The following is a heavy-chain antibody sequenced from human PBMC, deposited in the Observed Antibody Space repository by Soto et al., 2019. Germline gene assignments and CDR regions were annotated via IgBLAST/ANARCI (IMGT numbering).Heavy chain of an antibody. CDR2: ISASNGDT. J-gene: IGHJ4*02. CDR3: ARATVGVVPTGTYVDH. V-gene: IGHV1-18*01. CDR1: GYTFNNFV. Sequence: QVQLVQSGTEVQKPGASVKVSCKASGYTFNNFVDAWVRQAPGQGLEWMGWISASNGDTNYAQKFQGRVTMTTDTSTNTAYMHLGSLRSDDTAVYYCARATVGVVPTGTYVDHWGQGTRVSVSS. D-gene: IGHD2-21*01.